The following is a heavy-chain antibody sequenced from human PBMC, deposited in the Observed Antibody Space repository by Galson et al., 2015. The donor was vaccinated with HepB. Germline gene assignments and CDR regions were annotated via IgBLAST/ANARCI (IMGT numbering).Heavy chain of an antibody. D-gene: IGHD6-13*01. J-gene: IGHJ5*02. CDR2: ISSSSSYI. CDR3: ARDLYSSSDADWFDP. CDR1: GFTFSSYS. V-gene: IGHV3-21*01. Sequence: SLRLSCAASGFTFSSYSMNWVRQAPGKGLEWVSSISSSSSYIYYADSVEGRFTISRDNAKNSLYLQMNSLRAEDTAVYYCARDLYSSSDADWFDPWGQGTLVTVSS.